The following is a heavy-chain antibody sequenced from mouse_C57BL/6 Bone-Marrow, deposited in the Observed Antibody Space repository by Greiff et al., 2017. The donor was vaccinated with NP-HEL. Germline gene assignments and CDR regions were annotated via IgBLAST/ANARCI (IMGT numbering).Heavy chain of an antibody. D-gene: IGHD3-2*02. CDR3: ARDSSGYWFAY. CDR1: GFTFSDYY. Sequence: EVMLVESGGGLVQPGGSLKLSCAASGFTFSDYYMYWVRQTPEKRLEWVAYISNGGGSTYYPDTVKGRFTISRDNAKNTLYLQMSRLKSEDTAMYYCARDSSGYWFAYWGQGTLVTVSA. CDR2: ISNGGGST. J-gene: IGHJ3*01. V-gene: IGHV5-12*01.